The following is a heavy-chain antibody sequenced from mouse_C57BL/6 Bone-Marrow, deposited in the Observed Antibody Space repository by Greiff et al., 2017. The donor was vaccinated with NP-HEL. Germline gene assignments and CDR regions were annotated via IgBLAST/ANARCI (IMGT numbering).Heavy chain of an antibody. Sequence: EVQVVESGGGLVKPGGSLKLSCAASGFTFSSYAMSWVRQTPEKRLEWVATISDGGSYTYYPDNVKGRFTISRDNAKNNLYLQMSHLKSEDTAMYYCARERANWDVWYFDYWGQGTTRTVSS. CDR1: GFTFSSYA. CDR3: ARERANWDVWYFDY. J-gene: IGHJ2*01. D-gene: IGHD4-1*01. V-gene: IGHV5-4*01. CDR2: ISDGGSYT.